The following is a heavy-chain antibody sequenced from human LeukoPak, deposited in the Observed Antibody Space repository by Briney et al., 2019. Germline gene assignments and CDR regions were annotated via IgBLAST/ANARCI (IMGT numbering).Heavy chain of an antibody. CDR3: ARGHSSIVVVVAAIYGMDV. J-gene: IGHJ6*02. D-gene: IGHD2-15*01. CDR1: EFTFSNYW. Sequence: PGGPLRLSCAASEFTFSNYWMSWVRQAPGKGLEWVANIKQDGSEKYYVGSVKGRYTISRDNAKNSLSLQMNSLRAEDTAVYYCARGHSSIVVVVAAIYGMDVWGQGTTVTVSS. CDR2: IKQDGSEK. V-gene: IGHV3-7*01.